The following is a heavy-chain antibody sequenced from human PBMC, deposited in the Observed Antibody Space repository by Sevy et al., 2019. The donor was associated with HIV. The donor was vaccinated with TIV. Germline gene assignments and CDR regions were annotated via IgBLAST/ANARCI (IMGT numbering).Heavy chain of an antibody. V-gene: IGHV3-53*01. D-gene: IGHD3-10*01. J-gene: IGHJ6*03. CDR1: GFTVSSNY. CDR2: IYSGGST. CDR3: AREVEVYYYASGGNYYYYMDV. Sequence: GGSLRLSCAASGFTVSSNYMSWVRQAPGKGLEWVSVIYSGGSTYYADSVKGRFTISIDNSKNTLYLQMNSLRAEDTAVYYCAREVEVYYYASGGNYYYYMDVWGKGTTVTVSS.